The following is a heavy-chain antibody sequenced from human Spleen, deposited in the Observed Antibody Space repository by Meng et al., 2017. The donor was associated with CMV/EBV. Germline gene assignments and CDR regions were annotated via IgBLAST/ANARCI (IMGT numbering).Heavy chain of an antibody. Sequence: SETLSLTCTVSGGSISSDGHYWGWIRQPPGKGLEWIGSMYYSGSTYYNPSLKSRVTISVDTSKNQFSLKLSSVTAADTAVYYCAAYHPAIHWFDPWGQGTLVTVSS. J-gene: IGHJ5*02. V-gene: IGHV4-39*01. CDR3: AAYHPAIHWFDP. CDR2: MYYSGST. CDR1: GGSISSDGHY. D-gene: IGHD2-2*01.